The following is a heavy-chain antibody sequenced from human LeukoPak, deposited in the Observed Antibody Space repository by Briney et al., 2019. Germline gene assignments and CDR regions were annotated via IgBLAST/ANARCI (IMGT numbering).Heavy chain of an antibody. CDR1: GYSFTNYW. V-gene: IGHV5-10-1*01. CDR2: IYPSDSYT. CDR3: ARHLLAAAGPYYGLDV. D-gene: IGHD6-13*01. Sequence: GESLKISCKGSGYSFTNYWISWVRQMPGKGLEWMGRIYPSDSYTNYSPSFQGHVTISADKSISTAYLQWSSLKAPDTAMYYCARHLLAAAGPYYGLDVWGQGTTVTVSS. J-gene: IGHJ6*02.